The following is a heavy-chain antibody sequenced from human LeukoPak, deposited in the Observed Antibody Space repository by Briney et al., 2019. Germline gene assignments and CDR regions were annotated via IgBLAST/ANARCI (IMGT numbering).Heavy chain of an antibody. CDR3: ARDFGTTGD. J-gene: IGHJ4*02. CDR1: GFTFSDYS. V-gene: IGHV3-21*01. CDR2: ISDDSNYI. D-gene: IGHD1-1*01. Sequence: GGSLRLSCAASGFTFSDYSMNWVRQAPGKGLEWVSSISDDSNYIYYADSVKGRFTISRDNAKNSLYLQMNSLRAEDTAVYYCARDFGTTGDWGQGTLVTVSS.